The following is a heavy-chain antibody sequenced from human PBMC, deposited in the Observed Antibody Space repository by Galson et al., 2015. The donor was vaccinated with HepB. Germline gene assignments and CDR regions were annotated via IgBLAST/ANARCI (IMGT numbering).Heavy chain of an antibody. D-gene: IGHD4-17*01. CDR2: IDPSDSYT. Sequence: QSGAEVKKPGESLRISCKGSGYSFTSYWISWVRQMPGKGLEWMGRIDPSDSYTNYSPSFQGHVTISADKSISTAYLQWSSLKASDTAMYYCATRQIDGDSRNYYYYGMDVWGQGTTVTVSS. J-gene: IGHJ6*02. CDR3: ATRQIDGDSRNYYYYGMDV. V-gene: IGHV5-10-1*01. CDR1: GYSFTSYW.